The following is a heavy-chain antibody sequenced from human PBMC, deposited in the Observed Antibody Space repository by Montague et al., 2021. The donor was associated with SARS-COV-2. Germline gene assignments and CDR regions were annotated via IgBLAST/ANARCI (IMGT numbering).Heavy chain of an antibody. Sequence: SETLSLTCAVYGGSFSDYYWSWIRQPPGKGLEWIGEINHSGSTNYNPSLKSRVTISVDTSKNQFSLKLSSVTAADTAVYYCARGAPPISKIVVVFTGAGWYFDLWGRGTLVTVSS. V-gene: IGHV4-34*01. CDR3: ARGAPPISKIVVVFTGAGWYFDL. J-gene: IGHJ2*01. D-gene: IGHD3-22*01. CDR2: INHSGST. CDR1: GGSFSDYY.